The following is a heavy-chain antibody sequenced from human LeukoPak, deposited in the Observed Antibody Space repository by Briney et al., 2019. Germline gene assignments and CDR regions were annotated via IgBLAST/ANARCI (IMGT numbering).Heavy chain of an antibody. D-gene: IGHD3-22*01. CDR3: ARKFHSQAMIVVVINAYDAFDM. CDR2: INPNSGNT. V-gene: IGHV1-8*01. J-gene: IGHJ3*02. CDR1: GYTFTNYD. Sequence: ASVKVSCKASGYTFTNYDINWVRQATGQGLEWMRWINPNSGNTGYAQKLQGRVTMTRNTSTSTAYMELSSLRSEDTAVYYCARKFHSQAMIVVVINAYDAFDMWGQGTMVTVSS.